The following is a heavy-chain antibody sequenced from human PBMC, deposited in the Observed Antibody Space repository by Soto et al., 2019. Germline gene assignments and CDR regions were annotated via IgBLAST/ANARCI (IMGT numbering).Heavy chain of an antibody. CDR3: AREVRNYYDSSGYYAPRYFDY. CDR1: GFTFSSYW. D-gene: IGHD3-22*01. J-gene: IGHJ4*02. V-gene: IGHV3-7*05. CDR2: IKQDGSEK. Sequence: GGSMRLSCAASGFTFSSYWMSWVRQAPGKGLEWVANIKQDGSEKYYVDSVKGRFTISRDNAKNSLYLQMNSLRAEDTAVYYCAREVRNYYDSSGYYAPRYFDYWGQGTLVTVSS.